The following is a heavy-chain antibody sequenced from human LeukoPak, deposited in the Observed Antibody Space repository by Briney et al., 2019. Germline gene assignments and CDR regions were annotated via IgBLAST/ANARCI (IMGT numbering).Heavy chain of an antibody. CDR1: GGSISSGSYY. Sequence: SETLSLTCTLSGGSISSGSYYWSWIRQPAGKGLEWIGRIYTSGSTIYNPSLKSRVTISLDTSKNQFSLKLSSVTAADTAVYYSARDSSLSGWFDPWGQGTLVTVSS. CDR3: ARDSSLSGWFDP. CDR2: IYTSGST. D-gene: IGHD3-10*01. V-gene: IGHV4-61*02. J-gene: IGHJ5*02.